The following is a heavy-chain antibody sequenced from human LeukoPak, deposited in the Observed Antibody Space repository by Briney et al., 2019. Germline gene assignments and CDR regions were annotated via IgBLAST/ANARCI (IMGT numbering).Heavy chain of an antibody. CDR2: IAAYNLKT. D-gene: IGHD3/OR15-3a*01. Sequence: GASVKVSCKASGYTFTNYGISWVRQAPGQGLEWMGWIAAYNLKTDYAQNLRGRVTLTIDISTSTAYMELRSLRSDDTAVYYCARVFLDPYYYMDVWAKGTTVTVS. CDR1: GYTFTNYG. J-gene: IGHJ6*03. CDR3: ARVFLDPYYYMDV. V-gene: IGHV1-18*01.